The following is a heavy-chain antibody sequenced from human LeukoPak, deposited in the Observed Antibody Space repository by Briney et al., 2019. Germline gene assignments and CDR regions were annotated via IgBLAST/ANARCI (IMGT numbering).Heavy chain of an antibody. CDR1: GGSISSYY. V-gene: IGHV4-59*01. D-gene: IGHD3-10*01. J-gene: IGHJ6*03. CDR3: ARGDLGGSGSYYNPYYYYMDV. CDR2: IYYSGST. Sequence: SETLSLTCTVSGGSISSYYWSWIRQPPGKGLEWIGYIYYSGSTNYNPSLKSRVTISVDTSKNQFSLKLSSVTAADTAVYYCARGDLGGSGSYYNPYYYYMDVWGKGTTVTISS.